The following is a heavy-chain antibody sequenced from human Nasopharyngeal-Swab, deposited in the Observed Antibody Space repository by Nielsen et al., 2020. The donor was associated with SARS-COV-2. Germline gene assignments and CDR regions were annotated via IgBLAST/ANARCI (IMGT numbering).Heavy chain of an antibody. CDR3: ARVDTVTGTRAFDY. CDR1: GYTFTAYN. D-gene: IGHD6-19*01. CDR2: IIPSGGNT. J-gene: IGHJ4*02. V-gene: IGHV1-46*01. Sequence: ASVKVSCKASGYTFTAYNLHWVRQAPAQGLEWMGIIIPSGGNTNYAQKFRDRVSMTRDTSTSTVYMEVSSLKSEDTAVYYCARVDTVTGTRAFDYWGQGSQVTVFS.